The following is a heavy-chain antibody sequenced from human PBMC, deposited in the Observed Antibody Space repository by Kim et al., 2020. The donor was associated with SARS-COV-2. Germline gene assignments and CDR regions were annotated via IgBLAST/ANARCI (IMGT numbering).Heavy chain of an antibody. CDR3: LGGFYFDY. CDR2: GNGNT. D-gene: IGHD3-16*01. Sequence: GNGNTIYSQKCKGRVTVTTDTSASTAYMELSFLRSEDSAVYYCLGGFYFDYWGQGTLVTVSS. J-gene: IGHJ4*02. V-gene: IGHV1-3*01.